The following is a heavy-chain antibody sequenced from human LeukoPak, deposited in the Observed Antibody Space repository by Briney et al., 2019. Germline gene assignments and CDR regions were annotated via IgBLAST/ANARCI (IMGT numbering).Heavy chain of an antibody. J-gene: IGHJ5*02. V-gene: IGHV4-34*01. Sequence: SETLSLSCAVYGGSFIGYDWTWIRQPPGKGLEWIGEINHSGGTNYNPSLKSRVTISVDTSKNQFSLKLSSVTAADTAVYYCASLARGGNWFDPWGQGTLVTVSS. CDR1: GGSFIGYD. CDR3: ASLARGGNWFDP. CDR2: INHSGGT. D-gene: IGHD6-6*01.